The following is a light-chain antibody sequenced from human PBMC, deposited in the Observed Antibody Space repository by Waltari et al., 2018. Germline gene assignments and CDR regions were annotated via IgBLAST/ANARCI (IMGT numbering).Light chain of an antibody. CDR2: GAS. CDR3: QHYVRLPAT. CDR1: QSGSRAF. J-gene: IGKJ1*01. Sequence: SCTASQSGSRAFAWYQHNPGRAPRLLIYGASSRSTDSPDRFSGSGSGTDFSLTISRREPEDFAVYYCQHYVRLPATFGQGTKVEIK. V-gene: IGKV3-20*01.